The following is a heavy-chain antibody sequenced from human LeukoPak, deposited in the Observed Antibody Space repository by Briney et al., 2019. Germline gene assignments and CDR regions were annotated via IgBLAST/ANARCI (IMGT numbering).Heavy chain of an antibody. CDR2: ISAYNGNT. CDR3: ARHVLRYFDYAFDI. Sequence: ASVKVSCKASGYTFTSYGISWVRQAPGQGLEWMGWISAYNGNTNYAQKLQGRVTMTTDTSTSTVYMELSSLRSEDTAVYYCARHVLRYFDYAFDIWGQGTMVTVSS. J-gene: IGHJ3*02. V-gene: IGHV1-18*01. D-gene: IGHD3-9*01. CDR1: GYTFTSYG.